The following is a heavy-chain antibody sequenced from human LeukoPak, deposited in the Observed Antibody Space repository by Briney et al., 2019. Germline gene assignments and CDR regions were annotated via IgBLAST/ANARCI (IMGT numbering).Heavy chain of an antibody. V-gene: IGHV1-18*04. CDR2: ISAYNGYT. CDR3: ARGGDIRIEYSSSSKYYYYYMDV. Sequence: ASVKVSCKASGYTFTGYYMHWVRQAPGQGLEWMGWISAYNGYTDYAQKLQFRVTMTTDTSTSTAYMELRSLRSDDTAVYYCARGGDIRIEYSSSSKYYYYYMDVWGKGTTVTVSS. J-gene: IGHJ6*03. CDR1: GYTFTGYY. D-gene: IGHD6-6*01.